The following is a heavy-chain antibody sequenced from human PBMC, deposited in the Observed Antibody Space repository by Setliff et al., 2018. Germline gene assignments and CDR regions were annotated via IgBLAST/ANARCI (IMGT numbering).Heavy chain of an antibody. CDR2: IIPIFGTA. J-gene: IGHJ4*02. Sequence: SVKVSCKASGDTFSSYDISWVRQAPGQGLEWMGRIIPIFGTANYAQKFQGRVTITADKSTSTAYMELSRLRSEDTAVYYCARDREYCSRTSCYIDYWGQGALVTVSS. D-gene: IGHD2-2*02. V-gene: IGHV1-69*06. CDR3: ARDREYCSRTSCYIDY. CDR1: GDTFSSYD.